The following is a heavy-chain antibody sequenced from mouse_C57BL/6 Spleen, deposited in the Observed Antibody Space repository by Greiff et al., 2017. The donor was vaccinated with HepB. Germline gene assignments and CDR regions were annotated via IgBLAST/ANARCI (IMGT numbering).Heavy chain of an antibody. CDR2: IDPETGGT. CDR1: GYTFTDYE. CDR3: TRSNDYDRVFAY. V-gene: IGHV1-15*01. Sequence: VKLQESGAELVRPGASVTLSCKASGYTFTDYEMHWVKQTPVHGLEWIGAIDPETGGTAYNQKFKGKAILTADKSSSTAYMELRSLTSEDSAVYYCTRSNDYDRVFAYWGQGTLVTVSA. D-gene: IGHD2-4*01. J-gene: IGHJ3*01.